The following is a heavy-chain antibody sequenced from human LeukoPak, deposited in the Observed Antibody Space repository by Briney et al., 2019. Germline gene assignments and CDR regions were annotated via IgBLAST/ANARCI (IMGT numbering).Heavy chain of an antibody. CDR2: FDPEDGET. J-gene: IGHJ4*02. D-gene: IGHD1-26*01. V-gene: IGHV1-24*01. CDR3: ATAGEWELGGAHFDY. Sequence: ASVKVSCKVSGYTLTELSMHWVRQAPGKGLEWMGGFDPEDGETIYAQKFQGRVTMTEDTSTDTAYMELSSLRSEDTAVYYCATAGEWELGGAHFDYWAREPWSPSPQ. CDR1: GYTLTELS.